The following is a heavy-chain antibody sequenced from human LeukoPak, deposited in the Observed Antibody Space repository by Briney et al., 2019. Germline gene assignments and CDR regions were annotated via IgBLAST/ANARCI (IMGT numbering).Heavy chain of an antibody. Sequence: SGPTLVNPTQTLTLTCSLSGFSLTTRPLGVGWIRQPPGKALEWLEVLYWDNDKRYNPSLKTRTTVTTATSKNQVVLIMTNMDPVDTATYYCAHRRSGYDWNHGDFDYWGLGTLVTVSS. D-gene: IGHD1-20*01. CDR1: GFSLTTRPLG. CDR2: LYWDNDK. J-gene: IGHJ4*02. CDR3: AHRRSGYDWNHGDFDY. V-gene: IGHV2-5*02.